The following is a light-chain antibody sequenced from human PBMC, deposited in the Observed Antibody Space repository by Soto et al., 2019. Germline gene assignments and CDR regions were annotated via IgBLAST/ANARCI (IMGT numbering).Light chain of an antibody. CDR3: QQYNSYTS. CDR1: QDIGSW. J-gene: IGKJ1*01. CDR2: GAS. V-gene: IGKV1-5*01. Sequence: DIPMTQFPSTLSASVGDRVTITCRASQDIGSWLAWYQQKPGRAPRLLIHGASSLESGVPLRFSGSGSGTDFTLTISSLQPDDFATYSCQQYNSYTSFGQGTKVEI.